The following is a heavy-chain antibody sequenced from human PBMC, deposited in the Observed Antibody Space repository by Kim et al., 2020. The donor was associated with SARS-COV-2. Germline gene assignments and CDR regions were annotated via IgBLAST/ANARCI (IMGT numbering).Heavy chain of an antibody. Sequence: SETLSLTCTVSGGSISSSSYYWGWIRQPPGKGLEWIGSIYYSGSTYYNPSLKSRVTISVDTSKNQFSLKLSSVTAADTAVYYCASRDVLLWFGETMSGVWGMDVWGQGTTVTVSS. CDR2: IYYSGST. J-gene: IGHJ6*02. V-gene: IGHV4-39*01. CDR1: GGSISSSSYY. D-gene: IGHD3-10*01. CDR3: ASRDVLLWFGETMSGVWGMDV.